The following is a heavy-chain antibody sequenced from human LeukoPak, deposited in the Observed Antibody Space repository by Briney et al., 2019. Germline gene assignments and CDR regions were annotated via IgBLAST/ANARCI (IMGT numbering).Heavy chain of an antibody. D-gene: IGHD3-3*01. J-gene: IGHJ4*02. Sequence: GGSLRLSCVASGFPFPTYAMMWVRQAPGKGLEWVSSVRVSDSARFYADSVKGRFTTSRDNAKNTLFLQMNSLRAEDTAVYYCARKGGPTLLRFLEWLLIDYWGQGTLVTVSS. V-gene: IGHV3-23*01. CDR2: VRVSDSAR. CDR1: GFPFPTYA. CDR3: ARKGGPTLLRFLEWLLIDY.